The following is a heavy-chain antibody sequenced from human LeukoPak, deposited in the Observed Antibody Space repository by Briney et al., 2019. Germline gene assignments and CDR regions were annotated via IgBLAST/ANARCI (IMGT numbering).Heavy chain of an antibody. CDR1: GGSFSGYY. V-gene: IGHV4-34*01. CDR3: ARDQALNWNYDVFDY. Sequence: SETLSLTCAVYGGSFSGYYWSWIRQPPGKGLEWIGEINHSGSTNYNPSLKSRVTMSLDTSKNQFSLKLTSVTAADTAIYYCARDQALNWNYDVFDYWGQGTLVTVSS. D-gene: IGHD3-3*01. J-gene: IGHJ4*02. CDR2: INHSGST.